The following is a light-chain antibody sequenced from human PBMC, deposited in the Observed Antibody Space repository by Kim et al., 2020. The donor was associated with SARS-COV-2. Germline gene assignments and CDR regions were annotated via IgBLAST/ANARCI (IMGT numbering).Light chain of an antibody. CDR1: NRDVGGYNY. V-gene: IGLV2-11*01. CDR2: DVN. CDR3: CSYAGSYTLI. J-gene: IGLJ2*01. Sequence: QSALTQPRSVSGSPGQSVTISCTGTNRDVGGYNYVSWYQHHPGKAPKLMIFDVNKRPSGVPDRFSGSKSGNTASLTISGLQAGDEADYHCCSYAGSYTLIFGGGTQLTVL.